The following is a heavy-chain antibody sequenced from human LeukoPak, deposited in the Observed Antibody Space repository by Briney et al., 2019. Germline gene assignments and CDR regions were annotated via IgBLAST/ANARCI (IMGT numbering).Heavy chain of an antibody. J-gene: IGHJ4*02. D-gene: IGHD6-19*01. CDR2: ISISSSYI. CDR1: GFTFSSYS. Sequence: GGSLRLSCAASGFTFSSYSMNWVRQAPGKGLEWVSSISISSSYIYYADSVKGRFTISRDNAKNSLYLQMNSLRAEDTAVYYCARLSIAVAGLDYWGQGTLVTVSS. CDR3: ARLSIAVAGLDY. V-gene: IGHV3-21*01.